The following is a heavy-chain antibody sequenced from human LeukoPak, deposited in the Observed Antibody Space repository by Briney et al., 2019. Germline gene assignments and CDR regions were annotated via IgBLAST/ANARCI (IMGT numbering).Heavy chain of an antibody. J-gene: IGHJ4*02. D-gene: IGHD5-24*01. CDR1: GFTFSSYS. CDR3: AKDVTSNEYKYGDYVS. CDR2: ISGSGGRT. Sequence: GGSLRLSCAASGFTFSSYSMNWVRQAPGKGLEWVSAISGSGGRTYYANSAKGRFTISRDNSKDTLYLQMNGLRAEDTAVYYCAKDVTSNEYKYGDYVSWGQGTLVTVSS. V-gene: IGHV3-23*01.